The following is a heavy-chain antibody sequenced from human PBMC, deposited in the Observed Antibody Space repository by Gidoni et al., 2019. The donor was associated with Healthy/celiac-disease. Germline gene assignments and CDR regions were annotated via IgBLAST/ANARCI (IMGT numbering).Heavy chain of an antibody. Sequence: QVQLQESGPGLVKPSQTLSLTCTVSGGSISSGSYYWSWIRQPAGKGLEWIGRFYTSGSTNYNPYHKSRVTISVDTSKNQFSLKLSSVTAADTAVYYCARGRDIVAVYFDYWGQGTLVTVSS. CDR2: FYTSGST. D-gene: IGHD5-12*01. CDR1: GGSISSGSYY. CDR3: ARGRDIVAVYFDY. J-gene: IGHJ4*02. V-gene: IGHV4-61*02.